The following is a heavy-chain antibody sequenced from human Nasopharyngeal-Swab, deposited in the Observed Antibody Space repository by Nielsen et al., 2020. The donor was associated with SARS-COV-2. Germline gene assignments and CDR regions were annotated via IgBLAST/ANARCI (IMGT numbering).Heavy chain of an antibody. J-gene: IGHJ4*02. CDR1: GFSFNTYW. Sequence: GESLKISCAASGFSFNTYWMTWIRQAPGKGLEWVANIKEDGSVTSYVDSVKGRFTVSRDNARTSVFLQMNNLRVDDMAIYYCARDIAPRASDNWGRGTLVTVSS. V-gene: IGHV3-7*03. CDR3: ARDIAPRASDN. CDR2: IKEDGSVT. D-gene: IGHD1-14*01.